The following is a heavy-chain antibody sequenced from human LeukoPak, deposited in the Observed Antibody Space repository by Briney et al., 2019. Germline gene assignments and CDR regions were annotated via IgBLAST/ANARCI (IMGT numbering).Heavy chain of an antibody. Sequence: PSETLSLSCAVYGGSFSGYYWSWIRQPPGKGLEWIGEINHSGSTNYNPSLKSRVTISVDTSTNQFSLKLSSVTAADTAVYYCARGLEYSSSSPFDYWGQGTLVTVSS. D-gene: IGHD6-6*01. V-gene: IGHV4-34*01. J-gene: IGHJ4*02. CDR2: INHSGST. CDR3: ARGLEYSSSSPFDY. CDR1: GGSFSGYY.